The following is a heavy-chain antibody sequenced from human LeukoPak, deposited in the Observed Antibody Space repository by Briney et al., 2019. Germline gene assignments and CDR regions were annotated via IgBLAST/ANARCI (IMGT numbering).Heavy chain of an antibody. CDR3: ARDAPSIYYDSSGYSYCYYGMDV. J-gene: IGHJ6*02. Sequence: ASVKVSCKASGYTFTGYYMHWVRQAPGQGLEWMGWINPNSGGTNYAQKFQGWVTMTRDTSISTAYVELSRLRSDDTAVYYCARDAPSIYYDSSGYSYCYYGMDVWGQGTTVTVSS. CDR2: INPNSGGT. D-gene: IGHD3-22*01. CDR1: GYTFTGYY. V-gene: IGHV1-2*04.